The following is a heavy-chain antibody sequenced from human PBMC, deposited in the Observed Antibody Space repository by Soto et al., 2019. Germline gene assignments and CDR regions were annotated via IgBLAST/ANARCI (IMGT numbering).Heavy chain of an antibody. V-gene: IGHV4-34*01. Sequence: SETLSLTCAVYGGSFSGYYWSWIRQPPGKGLEWIGEINHSGSTNYNPSLKSRVTISVDTSKNQFSLKLSSVTAADTAVYYCASRRGYSYGVFDYWGQGTLVTV. CDR3: ASRRGYSYGVFDY. J-gene: IGHJ4*02. D-gene: IGHD5-18*01. CDR2: INHSGST. CDR1: GGSFSGYY.